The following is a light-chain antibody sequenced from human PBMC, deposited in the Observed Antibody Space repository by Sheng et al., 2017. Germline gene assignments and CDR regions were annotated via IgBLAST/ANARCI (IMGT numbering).Light chain of an antibody. Sequence: DIQMTQSPSSLSASVGDRVTITCQASQDINNYLNWYQQKAGKAPTLLIYDASNLDTGVPSRFSGSRSGTDFTFTISSLQPEDIGTYYCQQYDNLPMYTFGQGTKLEI. J-gene: IGKJ2*01. V-gene: IGKV1-33*01. CDR3: QQYDNLPMYT. CDR2: DAS. CDR1: QDINNY.